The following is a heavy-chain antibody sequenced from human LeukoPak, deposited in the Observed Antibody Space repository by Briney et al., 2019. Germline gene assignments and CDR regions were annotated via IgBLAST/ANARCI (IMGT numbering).Heavy chain of an antibody. V-gene: IGHV4-59*08. Sequence: SETLSLTCAVYGGSFSGYYWSWIRQPPGKGLEWIGYIYYSGSTNYNPSLKSRVTISVDTSKNQFSLKLGSVTAADTAVYYCARHYYGSGNNWFDPWGQGTLVTVSS. D-gene: IGHD3-10*01. CDR1: GGSFSGYY. CDR3: ARHYYGSGNNWFDP. CDR2: IYYSGST. J-gene: IGHJ5*02.